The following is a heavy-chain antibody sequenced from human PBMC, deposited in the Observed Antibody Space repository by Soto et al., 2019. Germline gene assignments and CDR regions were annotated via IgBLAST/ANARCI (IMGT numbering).Heavy chain of an antibody. D-gene: IGHD6-19*01. CDR3: ARGEGYGSGWHPRDPNWFDP. Sequence: QVQLVQSGAEVKKPGASVKVSCKASGYTFTSYAMHWVRQAPGQRLEWMGWINAGNGNTKYSQKFQGRVTITRDTAASTAYMELSSLRSEDTAVYYCARGEGYGSGWHPRDPNWFDPWGQGTLVTVSS. CDR1: GYTFTSYA. CDR2: INAGNGNT. J-gene: IGHJ5*02. V-gene: IGHV1-3*01.